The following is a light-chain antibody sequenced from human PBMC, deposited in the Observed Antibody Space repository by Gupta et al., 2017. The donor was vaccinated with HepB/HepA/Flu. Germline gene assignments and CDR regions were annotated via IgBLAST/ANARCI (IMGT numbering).Light chain of an antibody. V-gene: IGLV2-14*03. Sequence: QSALTQPASVSGSPGQSITIPCTGTSSDVGGYSYVSWYQQHPGKGPKLLIYAVTERPAGVSSRFSGSKSGNTASLTISGRQAEDEADYYCSSYTGVSTVVFGGGTKLTVL. CDR2: AVT. CDR1: SSDVGGYSY. J-gene: IGLJ2*01. CDR3: SSYTGVSTVV.